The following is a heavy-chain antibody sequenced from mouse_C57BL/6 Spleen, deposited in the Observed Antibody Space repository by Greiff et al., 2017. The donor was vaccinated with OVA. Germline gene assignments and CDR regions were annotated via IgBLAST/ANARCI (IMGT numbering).Heavy chain of an antibody. Sequence: QVQLQQPGVELVRPGSSVKLSCKASGYTFTSYWMHWVKQRPIQGLEWIGNIDPSDSETHYNQKFKDKATLTVDKSSSTAYMQLSSLTSEDSAVYYCAAYYGSSYDYAMDYWGQGTSVTVSS. CDR1: GYTFTSYW. J-gene: IGHJ4*01. CDR2: IDPSDSET. V-gene: IGHV1-52*01. D-gene: IGHD1-1*01. CDR3: AAYYGSSYDYAMDY.